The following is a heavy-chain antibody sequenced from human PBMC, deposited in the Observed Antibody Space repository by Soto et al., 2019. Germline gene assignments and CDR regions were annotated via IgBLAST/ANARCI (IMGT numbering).Heavy chain of an antibody. CDR2: IYYTGST. CDR1: GDSISSDNYY. CDR3: ARHPGYAVPTVYATHYFNY. Sequence: QPQLQESGPGLVKPSETLSLTCTVSGDSISSDNYYCGWIRQPPGKGLEWIGSIYYTGSTYYNPSRKSRVTMAVDTSKSQFSLKLSSVTAADTAVYYCARHPGYAVPTVYATHYFNYWGQGILVTVST. J-gene: IGHJ4*02. D-gene: IGHD2-8*01. V-gene: IGHV4-39*01.